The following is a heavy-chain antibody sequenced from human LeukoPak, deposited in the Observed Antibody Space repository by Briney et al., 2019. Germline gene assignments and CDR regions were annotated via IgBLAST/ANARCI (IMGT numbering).Heavy chain of an antibody. CDR2: ISSSGSTI. V-gene: IGHV3-48*03. CDR1: GFTFSSYE. J-gene: IGHJ6*04. Sequence: GGSLRLSCAASGFTFSSYEMNWVRQAPGKGLEWVSYISSSGSTIYYADSVKGRFTISRDNAKNSLYLQMNSLRAEDTAVYYCACPCGVTTTGYYYYGMDVWGKGTTVTASS. D-gene: IGHD4-17*01. CDR3: ACPCGVTTTGYYYYGMDV.